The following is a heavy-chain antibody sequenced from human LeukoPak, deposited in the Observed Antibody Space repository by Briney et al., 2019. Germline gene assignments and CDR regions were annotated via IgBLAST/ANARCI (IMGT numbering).Heavy chain of an antibody. J-gene: IGHJ4*02. CDR3: ARDSPYSGSPMDFDY. Sequence: ASVKVSCKASGYTFTSYGISWVRQAPGQGLEWIGWISAYNGNTNYAQKLQGRVTMTTDTSTSTAYMELRSLRSDDTAVYYCARDSPYSGSPMDFDYWGQGTLVTVSS. D-gene: IGHD1-26*01. V-gene: IGHV1-18*01. CDR1: GYTFTSYG. CDR2: ISAYNGNT.